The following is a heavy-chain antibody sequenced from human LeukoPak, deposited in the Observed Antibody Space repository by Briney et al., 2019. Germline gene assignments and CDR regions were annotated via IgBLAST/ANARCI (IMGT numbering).Heavy chain of an antibody. CDR3: ARLGAAPGPPHYFYYGMDV. V-gene: IGHV4-39*01. CDR1: GXSISSRSYY. Sequence: KPSETLSLTCSVSGXSISSRSYYWGWVRQPPGKGLEWIGSTYYTGSTYYNPSLRSRVSISGDTSKNQVSLTVNSVTAADTAVYYCARLGAAPGPPHYFYYGMDVWGQGTTVTVS. D-gene: IGHD6-13*01. CDR2: TYYTGST. J-gene: IGHJ6*02.